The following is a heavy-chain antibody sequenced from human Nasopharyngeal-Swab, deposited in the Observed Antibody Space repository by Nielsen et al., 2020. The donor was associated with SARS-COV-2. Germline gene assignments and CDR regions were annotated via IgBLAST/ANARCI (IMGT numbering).Heavy chain of an antibody. D-gene: IGHD6-19*01. CDR3: ASSPSRGWYEYHLDN. V-gene: IGHV3-53*04. Sequence: ESLKISCAVSGFTVSSNYMSWVRQAPGKGLEWVSVIYGGDSTYYADSVRGRFTVTRHISENTLYLQMNSLRAEDTAVYYCASSPSRGWYEYHLDNWGQGTLVTVSS. J-gene: IGHJ4*02. CDR2: IYGGDST. CDR1: GFTVSSNY.